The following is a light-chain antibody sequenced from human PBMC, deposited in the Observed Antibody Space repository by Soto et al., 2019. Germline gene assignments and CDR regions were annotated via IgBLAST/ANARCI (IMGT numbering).Light chain of an antibody. CDR1: SSDVGSYNL. J-gene: IGLJ3*02. V-gene: IGLV2-23*03. CDR3: CSYASTTTLRV. Sequence: QSALTQPASVSGSPGQSITISCTGTSSDVGSYNLVSWYQQHPGKAPKLIIYEGIKRPSGVSNRFSGSKSGNTASLTISGLQAEDEADYYCCSYASTTTLRVFGGGTQLTVL. CDR2: EGI.